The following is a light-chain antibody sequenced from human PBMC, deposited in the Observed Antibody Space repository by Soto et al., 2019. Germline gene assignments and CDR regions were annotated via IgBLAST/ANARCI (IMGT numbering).Light chain of an antibody. CDR3: SSYTSSSTLVV. CDR2: DVS. V-gene: IGLV2-14*01. Sequence: QSALTQPASVSGSHGQSITISCTGTGSDVGGYNYVSWYQQHPGKAPKLMIYDVSNRPSGVSNRFSGSKSGNTASLNISGLQAEDEADYYCSSYTSSSTLVVFGGGTKLTVL. CDR1: GSDVGGYNY. J-gene: IGLJ2*01.